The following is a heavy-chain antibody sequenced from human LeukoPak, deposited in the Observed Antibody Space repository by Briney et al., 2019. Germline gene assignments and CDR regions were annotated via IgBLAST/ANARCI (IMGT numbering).Heavy chain of an antibody. CDR1: GGSISYGY. CDR3: ARVRTAVTSLWYFDL. CDR2: IYTSGNT. D-gene: IGHD4-23*01. J-gene: IGHJ2*01. Sequence: SETLSLTCTVSGGSISYGYWSWIRQSAGKGLEWIGRIYTSGNTNYNPSLKSRVTMSVDTSKNQFSLKLSSVTAADTAVYYCARVRTAVTSLWYFDLWGRGTLVTVSS. V-gene: IGHV4-4*07.